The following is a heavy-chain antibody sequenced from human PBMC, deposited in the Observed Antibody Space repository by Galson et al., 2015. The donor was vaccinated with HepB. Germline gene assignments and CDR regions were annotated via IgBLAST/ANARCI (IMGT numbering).Heavy chain of an antibody. CDR3: TTGLGYCSSTSCYISYGMDV. CDR1: GFTFSNAW. Sequence: SLRLSCAAPGFTFSNAWMSWVRQAPGKGLEWVGRIKSKTDGGTTDYAAPVKGRFTISRDDSKNTLYLQMNSLKTEDAAVYYCTTGLGYCSSTSCYISYGMDVWGQGTTVTVSS. V-gene: IGHV3-15*01. J-gene: IGHJ6*02. CDR2: IKSKTDGGTT. D-gene: IGHD2-2*02.